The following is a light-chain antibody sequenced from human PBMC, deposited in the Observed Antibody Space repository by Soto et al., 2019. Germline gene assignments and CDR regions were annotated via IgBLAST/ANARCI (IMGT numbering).Light chain of an antibody. Sequence: QLVLTQPASVSGSPGQSITISCTGTSSDIGAYNYVSWYQQHPGKAPKLLIYGLTNRPSGVSNRFSGSKSGNTASLTISGLQAEDDADYYCSSYTTSLTLVFGGGTKLTVL. CDR1: SSDIGAYNY. CDR2: GLT. V-gene: IGLV2-14*01. CDR3: SSYTTSLTLV. J-gene: IGLJ3*02.